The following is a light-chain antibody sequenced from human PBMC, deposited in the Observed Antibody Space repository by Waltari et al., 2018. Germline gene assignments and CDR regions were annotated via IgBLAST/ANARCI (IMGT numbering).Light chain of an antibody. V-gene: IGKV1-5*03. CDR3: QQYNSLGG. Sequence: DIQMTQSPSTLYASVGDRVTITCRASQSISSWLAWYQQKPGKAPKLLIYKASSLESGVPSRFSGSGSGTEFTLTISSLQPDDFATYYCQQYNSLGGFGQGTKVEIK. CDR2: KAS. CDR1: QSISSW. J-gene: IGKJ1*01.